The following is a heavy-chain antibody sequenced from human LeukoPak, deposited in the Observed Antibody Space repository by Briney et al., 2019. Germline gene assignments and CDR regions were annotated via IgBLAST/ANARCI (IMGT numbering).Heavy chain of an antibody. J-gene: IGHJ3*02. D-gene: IGHD3-16*01. V-gene: IGHV1-2*02. Sequence: ASVKVSCKASGGTFSSYAISWVRQAPGQGLEWMGWINPNSGGTNYAQKFQGRLTMTRDTSISTAYMELSRLRSDDTAVYYCARDQGATDAFDIWGQGTMVTVSS. CDR3: ARDQGATDAFDI. CDR2: INPNSGGT. CDR1: GGTFSSYA.